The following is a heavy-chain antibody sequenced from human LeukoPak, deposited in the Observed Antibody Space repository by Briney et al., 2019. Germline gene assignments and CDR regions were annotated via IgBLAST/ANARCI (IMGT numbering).Heavy chain of an antibody. V-gene: IGHV3-43*02. CDR1: GFTFDDYA. CDR2: TSGDGGST. CDR3: AKSGILTGYYYNWFDP. Sequence: GGSLRLSCAASGFTFDDYAMHWVRQAPGKGLEWVSLTSGDGGSTYYADSVKGRFTISRDNSKNSLYLQMNSLRTEDTALYYCAKSGILTGYYYNWFDPWGQGTLVTVSS. J-gene: IGHJ5*02. D-gene: IGHD3-9*01.